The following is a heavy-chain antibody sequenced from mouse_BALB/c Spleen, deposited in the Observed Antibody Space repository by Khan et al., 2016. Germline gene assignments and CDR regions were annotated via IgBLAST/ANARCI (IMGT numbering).Heavy chain of an antibody. CDR2: INTYSGES. D-gene: IGHD1-1*01. CDR3: ATYRYYYCSSGYFDV. J-gene: IGHJ1*01. Sequence: QIQLVQSGPELKKPGKTVKISCKATGYTFTNYGMNWVKQAPGKGLKWMGWINTYSGESTYADDFKGRFAFSLETSANTAYLQINNLKNEDTATYFCATYRYYYCSSGYFDVWGAGTTVTVSS. V-gene: IGHV9-3-1*01. CDR1: GYTFTNYG.